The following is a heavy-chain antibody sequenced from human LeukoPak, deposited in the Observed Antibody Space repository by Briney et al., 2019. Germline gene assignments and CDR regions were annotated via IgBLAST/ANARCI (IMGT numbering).Heavy chain of an antibody. CDR1: GYPIGLDYY. J-gene: IGHJ5*02. Sequence: SETLSLTCKVSGYPIGLDYYWVWIRQAPGRGLQWIGGFHRGRIQYNSALKSRVTISIDSSKNQFSLRMWPVTAADTAFYFCARAPSSYESGNGYPNLGWLYPWGQGALVTVSS. V-gene: IGHV4-38-2*02. CDR2: FHRGRI. CDR3: ARAPSSYESGNGYPNLGWLYP. D-gene: IGHD5-24*01.